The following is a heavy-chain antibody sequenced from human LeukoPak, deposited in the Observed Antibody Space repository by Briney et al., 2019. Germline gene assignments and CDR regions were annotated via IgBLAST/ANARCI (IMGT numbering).Heavy chain of an antibody. J-gene: IGHJ5*02. V-gene: IGHV3-21*04. CDR1: GFTFSSYS. D-gene: IGHD4-23*01. Sequence: PGGSLSLSCAASGFTFSSYSMKWVGQAPGKGVEGVSSISSSSSYIYYADSVTGRFTISRDNSKNSLYPQMNSLRADDTPVYYFSRDGNPIDNWFAAWGEGTLVTVSS. CDR3: SRDGNPIDNWFAA. CDR2: ISSSSSYI.